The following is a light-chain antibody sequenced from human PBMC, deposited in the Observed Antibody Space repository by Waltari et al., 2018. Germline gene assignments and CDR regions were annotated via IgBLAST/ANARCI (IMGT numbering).Light chain of an antibody. J-gene: IGKJ1*01. CDR1: LSVSSN. CDR2: GAS. Sequence: EIVMTQSPATLSVSPGERATLSCRASLSVSSNVAWFQQKPGQAPRLLISGASTRATGLPARFSGSGSGTEFTLTISSMQSEDFAVYYCHQYNNWPRTFGQGTKVEIK. CDR3: HQYNNWPRT. V-gene: IGKV3-15*01.